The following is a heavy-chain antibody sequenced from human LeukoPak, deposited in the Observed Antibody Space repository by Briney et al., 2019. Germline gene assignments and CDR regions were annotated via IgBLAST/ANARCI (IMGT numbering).Heavy chain of an antibody. D-gene: IGHD6-13*01. CDR2: IYPRDSTT. J-gene: IGHJ4*02. Sequence: GESLKISCKSSGYTFTHDWIGWVRQMPGKGLEWMGIIYPRDSTTRYSPAFEGQVTISVDKSITTAYLQWSSLKASDTAMYYCARRLSAAGTLSFDYWGQGTLVTVSS. CDR1: GYTFTHDW. V-gene: IGHV5-51*01. CDR3: ARRLSAAGTLSFDY.